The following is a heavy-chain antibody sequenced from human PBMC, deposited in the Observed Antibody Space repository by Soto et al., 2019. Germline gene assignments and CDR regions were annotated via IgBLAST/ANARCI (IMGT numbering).Heavy chain of an antibody. J-gene: IGHJ6*02. CDR1: GFTFSSND. D-gene: IGHD2-15*01. CDR2: IGTAGDT. V-gene: IGHV3-13*01. CDR3: ARMGVAVERRRTKYYYYGMDV. Sequence: EVQLVESGGGLVQPGGSLRLSCAASGFTFSSNDMHWVRQATGKGLEWVSAIGTAGDTYYPGSVKGRFTISRENAKNSLYLQMNSLRAEDTAVYYCARMGVAVERRRTKYYYYGMDVWGQGTTVTVSS.